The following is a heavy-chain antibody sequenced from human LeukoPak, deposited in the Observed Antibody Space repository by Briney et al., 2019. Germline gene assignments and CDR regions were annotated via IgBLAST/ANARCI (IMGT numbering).Heavy chain of an antibody. D-gene: IGHD3-10*01. CDR2: IYHSGST. V-gene: IGHV4-30-2*01. CDR3: ARGDYYGSGSLGY. Sequence: SQTLSLTCVVSGGSISSGGYCWSWIRQPPGKGLEWIGYIYHSGSTYYNPSLKSRVTISVDRSKNQFSLKLSSVTAADTAVYYCARGDYYGSGSLGYWGQGTLVTVSS. CDR1: GGSISSGGYC. J-gene: IGHJ4*02.